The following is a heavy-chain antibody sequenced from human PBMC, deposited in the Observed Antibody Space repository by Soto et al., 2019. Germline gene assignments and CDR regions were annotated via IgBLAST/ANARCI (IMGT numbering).Heavy chain of an antibody. J-gene: IGHJ4*02. CDR3: ARVESVSHLLWFGEPTLGPSPTWDY. D-gene: IGHD3-10*01. CDR1: GYTFTSYG. CDR2: ISAYNGNT. V-gene: IGHV1-18*01. Sequence: QVQLVQSGAEVKKPGASVKVSCKASGYTFTSYGISWVRQAPGQGLEWMGWISAYNGNTNNAQKLQGRVTMTTDTSTSTAYMELRSLRSDDTAVYYCARVESVSHLLWFGEPTLGPSPTWDYWGQGTLVTVSS.